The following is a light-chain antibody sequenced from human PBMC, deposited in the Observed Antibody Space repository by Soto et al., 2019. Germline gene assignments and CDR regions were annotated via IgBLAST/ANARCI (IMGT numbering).Light chain of an antibody. J-gene: IGLJ1*01. CDR2: DVS. Sequence: QSVLTQPASVSGSPGQSIAISCTGTSSDIGGYNYVSWYQQHPDKAPKLMIYDVSNRPSGVSNRFSGSKSGNTASLTISGLQAEDEADYYCSSYTSSSTRVFGNGTKVTVL. CDR3: SSYTSSSTRV. CDR1: SSDIGGYNY. V-gene: IGLV2-14*01.